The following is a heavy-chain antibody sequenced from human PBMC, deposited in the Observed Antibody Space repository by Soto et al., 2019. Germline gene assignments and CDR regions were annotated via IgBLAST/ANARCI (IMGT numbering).Heavy chain of an antibody. CDR3: ARGGEYCSSTSCHGEYWFDP. CDR1: GYTFTSYA. Sequence: QVQLVQSGAEVKKPGASVKVSCKASGYTFTSYAMHWVRQAPGQRLEWMGWINAGNGNTKYSQKFQGRVTITRDTSASTAYMELSSLRSEDTAVYYCARGGEYCSSTSCHGEYWFDPWGQGTLVTVSS. CDR2: INAGNGNT. V-gene: IGHV1-3*01. D-gene: IGHD2-2*01. J-gene: IGHJ5*02.